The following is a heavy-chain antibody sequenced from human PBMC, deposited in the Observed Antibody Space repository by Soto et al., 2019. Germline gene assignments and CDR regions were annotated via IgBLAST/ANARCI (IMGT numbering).Heavy chain of an antibody. D-gene: IGHD2-2*01. CDR2: LNPYSGDT. CDR1: GYTFNNYD. CDR3: ARGTRFDF. V-gene: IGHV1-18*01. Sequence: QFQLVQSGVEVKKPGASVKVSCQASGYTFNNYDINWVRQAPGQGLEWMGWLNPYSGDTNYTQSLRDRVTMTTDTSTSTAYMELRSLKFDDTAVYYCARGTRFDFWGQGTLVTVSS. J-gene: IGHJ4*02.